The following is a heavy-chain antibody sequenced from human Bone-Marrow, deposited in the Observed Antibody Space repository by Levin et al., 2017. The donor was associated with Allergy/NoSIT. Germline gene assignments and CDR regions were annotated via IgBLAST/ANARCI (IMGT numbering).Heavy chain of an antibody. Sequence: NPGGSLRLSCAASGFTFSSYSMNWVRQAPGKGLEWVSSISSSSSYIYYADSVKGRFTISRDNAKNSLYLQMNSLRAEDTAVYYCARALLGPNYDYVWGSYPLDYWGQGTLVTVSS. V-gene: IGHV3-21*01. D-gene: IGHD3-16*02. CDR3: ARALLGPNYDYVWGSYPLDY. J-gene: IGHJ4*02. CDR2: ISSSSSYI. CDR1: GFTFSSYS.